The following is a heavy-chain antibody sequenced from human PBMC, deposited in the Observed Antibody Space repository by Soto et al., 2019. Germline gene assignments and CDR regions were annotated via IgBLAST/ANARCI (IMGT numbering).Heavy chain of an antibody. V-gene: IGHV1-69*01. D-gene: IGHD3-22*01. CDR2: IIPIFGTA. CDR1: GGTFSSYA. CDR3: ASGDDYYDSSGYYHAY. Sequence: QVQLVQSGAEVKKPGSSVKVSCKASGGTFSSYAISWVRQAPGQGLEWMGGIIPIFGTANYAQKFQGRVTVTADESTSTAYMELSSLRSEDTAVYYCASGDDYYDSSGYYHAYWGQGTLVTVSS. J-gene: IGHJ4*02.